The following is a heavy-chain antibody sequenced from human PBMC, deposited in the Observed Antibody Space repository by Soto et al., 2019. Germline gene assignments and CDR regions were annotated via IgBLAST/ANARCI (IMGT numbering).Heavy chain of an antibody. CDR2: INPNSSDT. J-gene: IGHJ5*02. CDR1: GYTFTGYR. CDR3: AKIMVRGVIWWFDP. V-gene: IGHV1-2*02. D-gene: IGHD3-10*01. Sequence: GASVKVSCKASGYTFTGYRIHWVRQAPGQGLEWMGWINPNSSDTKQIEKFQGRVTMTRDTSISTAYVELSSLNSDDTAVYYCAKIMVRGVIWWFDPWGQGTLVTVSS.